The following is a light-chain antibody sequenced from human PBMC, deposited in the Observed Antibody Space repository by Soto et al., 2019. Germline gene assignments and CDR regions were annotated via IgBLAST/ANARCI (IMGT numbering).Light chain of an antibody. Sequence: DIQMTQSPSTLSGSVGDRVTITCPASQTISSWLAWYQQKPGKAPKLLIYKASTLKSGVPSRFSGSGSGTEFTLTISSLQSEDFAVYYCQQYNNWPPETFGQGTKVDIK. CDR2: KAS. CDR3: QQYNNWPPET. J-gene: IGKJ1*01. V-gene: IGKV1-5*03. CDR1: QTISSW.